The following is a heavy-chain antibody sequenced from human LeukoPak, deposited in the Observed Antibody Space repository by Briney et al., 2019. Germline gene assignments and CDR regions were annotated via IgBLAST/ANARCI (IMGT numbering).Heavy chain of an antibody. CDR2: ISGSGGST. J-gene: IGHJ4*02. CDR1: GFTLSSYA. Sequence: GGSLRLSCAASGFTLSSYAMSWVRQAPGKGLEWVSAISGSGGSTYYADSVKGRFTISRDNSKNTLYLQMNSLRAEDTAVYYCAKTGPSLYSSGGGNDYWGQGTLVTVSS. V-gene: IGHV3-23*01. CDR3: AKTGPSLYSSGGGNDY. D-gene: IGHD6-19*01.